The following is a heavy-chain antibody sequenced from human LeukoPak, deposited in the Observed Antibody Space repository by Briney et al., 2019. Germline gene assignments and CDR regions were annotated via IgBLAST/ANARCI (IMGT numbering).Heavy chain of an antibody. Sequence: GWSLRLSCAASGCTFSSYIMNWVRQAPGKGRDWVSSISSSSSYIYYADSVKGRFTISRNNAKKSLYLQMNRLSAEDTAVYYCASLPGRFGDSYYYHYMDVWGKGPTVTVSS. J-gene: IGHJ6*03. D-gene: IGHD3-10*01. CDR2: ISSSSSYI. CDR3: ASLPGRFGDSYYYHYMDV. V-gene: IGHV3-21*01. CDR1: GCTFSSYI.